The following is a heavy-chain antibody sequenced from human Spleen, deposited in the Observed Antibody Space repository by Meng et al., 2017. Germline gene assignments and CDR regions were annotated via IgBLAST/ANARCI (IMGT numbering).Heavy chain of an antibody. CDR2: IGSSDSTI. V-gene: IGHV3-11*01. CDR1: GFTFSDYY. D-gene: IGHD5-18*01. J-gene: IGHJ3*02. Sequence: GESLKISCAASGFTFSDYYMSWIRQAPGKGLEWVSYIGSSDSTIYYADSVKGRFTISRDNAKNSLYLQMNSLRAEDTALYYCAKDRVGYGYGNDAFDIWGQGTMVTVSS. CDR3: AKDRVGYGYGNDAFDI.